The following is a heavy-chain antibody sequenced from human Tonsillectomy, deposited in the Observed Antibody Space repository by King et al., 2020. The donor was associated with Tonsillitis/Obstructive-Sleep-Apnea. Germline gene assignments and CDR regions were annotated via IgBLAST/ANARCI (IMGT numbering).Heavy chain of an antibody. CDR3: AGVRLVRGFPGYYYGMDV. V-gene: IGHV3-48*03. D-gene: IGHD3-10*01. Sequence: VQLVESGGGLVQPGGSLRLSCAASGFTFSSYEMNWVRQAPGKGLEWVSYISSSGSTIYYADSVKGRFTISRDNAKNSLYLQMNSLRAEDTAVYYCAGVRLVRGFPGYYYGMDVWGQGTTVTVP. CDR1: GFTFSSYE. J-gene: IGHJ6*02. CDR2: ISSSGSTI.